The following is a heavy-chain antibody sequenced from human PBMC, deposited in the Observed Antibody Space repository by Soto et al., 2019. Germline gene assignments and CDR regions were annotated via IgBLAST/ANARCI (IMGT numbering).Heavy chain of an antibody. V-gene: IGHV1-18*01. D-gene: IGHD5-18*01. CDR2: ISAYNGNT. CDR3: ARATGPVDTARINFQLFDY. Sequence: QVQLVQSGAEVKKPGASVKVSCKASGYTFTSYGISWVRQAPGQGLEWMGWISAYNGNTNYAQKLQGRVTMTTDTSTSTAYMELRSLRSDDTAVYYCARATGPVDTARINFQLFDYWGQGTLVTVSS. CDR1: GYTFTSYG. J-gene: IGHJ4*02.